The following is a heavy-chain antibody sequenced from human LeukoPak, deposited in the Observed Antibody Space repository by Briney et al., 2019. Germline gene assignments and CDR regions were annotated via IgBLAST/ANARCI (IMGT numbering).Heavy chain of an antibody. CDR2: ISGSGGST. J-gene: IGHJ4*02. CDR3: ARDSSITIFGVVPMGYFDY. V-gene: IGHV3-23*01. CDR1: GFTFSSYA. D-gene: IGHD3-3*01. Sequence: LTGGSLRLSCAASGFTFSSYAMSWVRQAPGKGLEWVSSISGSGGSTYYADSVKGRFTISRDNSKNSLYLQMNSLRAEDTAVYYCARDSSITIFGVVPMGYFDYWGQGTLVTVSS.